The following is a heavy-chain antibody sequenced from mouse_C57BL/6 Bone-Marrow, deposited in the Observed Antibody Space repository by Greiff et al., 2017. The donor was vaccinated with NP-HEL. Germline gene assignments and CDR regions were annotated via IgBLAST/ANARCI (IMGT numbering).Heavy chain of an antibody. J-gene: IGHJ3*01. D-gene: IGHD1-1*01. CDR1: GYNIKDYY. Sequence: VQLKESGAELVKPGASVKLSCTASGYNIKDYYMHWVKQRTEQGLEWIGRIDPEDGETKYAAKFQGKATITADTSSNTAYLQLSSLTSEDTAVYYCARPGVCSPWFAYWGQGTLVPVSA. V-gene: IGHV14-2*01. CDR2: IDPEDGET. CDR3: ARPGVCSPWFAY.